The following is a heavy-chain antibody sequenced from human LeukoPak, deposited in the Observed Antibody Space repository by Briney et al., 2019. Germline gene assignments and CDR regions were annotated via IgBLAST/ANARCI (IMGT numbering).Heavy chain of an antibody. V-gene: IGHV3-30*04. J-gene: IGHJ4*02. CDR2: ISYDGSNK. Sequence: PGGSLRLSCAASGFAFSSYAMYWVRQAPGKGLEWVAVISYDGSNKYYADSAKGRFTISRDNSKNTLHLQMNSLRAEDTAVYYCARDRVHYDILTGYYHWGQGTLVTVSS. D-gene: IGHD3-9*01. CDR1: GFAFSSYA. CDR3: ARDRVHYDILTGYYH.